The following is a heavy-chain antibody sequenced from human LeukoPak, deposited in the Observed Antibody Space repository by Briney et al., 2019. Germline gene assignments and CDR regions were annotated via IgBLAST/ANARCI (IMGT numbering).Heavy chain of an antibody. CDR1: GFTFISYS. V-gene: IGHV3-21*01. CDR2: ISSSSSYI. J-gene: IGHJ4*02. Sequence: PGGSLRLSCAASGFTFISYSMNWVRQAPGKGLEWVSSISSSSSYIYYADSVKGRFTISRDNAKNSLYLQMNSLRAEDTAVYYCARDAYCSSTSCDDYWGQGTLVTVSS. CDR3: ARDAYCSSTSCDDY. D-gene: IGHD2-2*01.